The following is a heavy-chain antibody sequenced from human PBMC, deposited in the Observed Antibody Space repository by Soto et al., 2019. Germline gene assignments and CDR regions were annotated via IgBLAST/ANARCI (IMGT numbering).Heavy chain of an antibody. CDR3: ARSTHDYGDFSYFDY. V-gene: IGHV4-59*01. Sequence: QVQLQESGPGLVKPSETLSLTCTVSGGSISSYYWSWIRQPPGKGLEWIGYIYYSGSTNYNPSLKSRVTISVDTSKNQFSLKLSSVPAADTAVYYCARSTHDYGDFSYFDYWGQGTLVTVSS. J-gene: IGHJ4*02. CDR2: IYYSGST. CDR1: GGSISSYY. D-gene: IGHD4-17*01.